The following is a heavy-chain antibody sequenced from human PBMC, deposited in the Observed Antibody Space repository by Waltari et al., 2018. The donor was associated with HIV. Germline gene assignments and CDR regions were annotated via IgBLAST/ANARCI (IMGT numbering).Heavy chain of an antibody. Sequence: QVQLVQSGAEVKKPGASVKVSCKASGNTFTAYYIPLVRQAPGQGLEWMGWMNPNSGGTNYPQKFKGRVTMTRDTSIKTAYLQLSSLTSDDTALYWCSRGGTILTDYYPSGLSWGQGTPVIVSS. CDR1: GNTFTAYY. J-gene: IGHJ5*02. CDR3: SRGGTILTDYYPSGLS. CDR2: MNPNSGGT. D-gene: IGHD3-9*01. V-gene: IGHV1-2*02.